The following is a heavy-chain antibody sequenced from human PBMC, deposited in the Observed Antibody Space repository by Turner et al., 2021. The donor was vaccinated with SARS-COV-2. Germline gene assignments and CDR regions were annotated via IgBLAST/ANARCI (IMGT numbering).Heavy chain of an antibody. CDR3: AGGAV. V-gene: IGHV3-74*01. CDR1: GFSFSNYW. CDR2: VNSDGGST. Sequence: EGQLVESGGALVQPVGSLTLSCPSSGFSFSNYWMHWVRQVPGKGLVWVSRVNSDGGSTVYADSVRGRFTLSRDNAKNMLYLQMNSLRVDDTAVYYCAGGAVWGQGTMLTVSS. J-gene: IGHJ3*01.